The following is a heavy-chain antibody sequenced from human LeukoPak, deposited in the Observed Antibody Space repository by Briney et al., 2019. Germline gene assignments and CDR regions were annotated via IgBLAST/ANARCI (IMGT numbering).Heavy chain of an antibody. V-gene: IGHV4-39*02. CDR2: IYYTGST. D-gene: IGHD6-19*01. CDR3: ARDLRTVAANSHDAFDI. CDR1: GGSISSISYY. J-gene: IGHJ3*02. Sequence: PSETLSLTCTISGGSISSISYYWGWIRQPPGKGLEWIGSIYYTGSTYYNPSLKSRVTVSVDTSKNQFSLNLRSVTAAGTAVYYCARDLRTVAANSHDAFDIWGQGTMVTVSS.